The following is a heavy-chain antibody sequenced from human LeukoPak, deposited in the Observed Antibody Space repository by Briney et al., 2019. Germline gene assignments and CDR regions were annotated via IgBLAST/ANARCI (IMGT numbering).Heavy chain of an antibody. CDR2: INHSGST. D-gene: IGHD3-3*01. CDR3: ARGLNDSWTGENY. J-gene: IGHJ4*02. CDR1: DGSFSGYY. V-gene: IGHV4-34*01. Sequence: MLRETLSLTCAVYDGSFSGYYWSWIRQPPGKGLEWIGEINHSGSTNYNPSLKSRVTISLDTSKSQFSLKVRYVTAADTAVYYCARGLNDSWTGENYWGQGTLVTVSS.